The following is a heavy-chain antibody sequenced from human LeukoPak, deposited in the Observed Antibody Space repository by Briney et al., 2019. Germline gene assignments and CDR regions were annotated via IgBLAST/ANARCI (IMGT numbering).Heavy chain of an antibody. D-gene: IGHD6-19*01. J-gene: IGHJ4*02. CDR1: GFTFSTYW. CDR2: IKQDGSEK. V-gene: IGHV3-7*05. Sequence: GGSLRLSCAASGFTFSTYWMNWIRQAPGKGLEWVANIKQDGSEKYYVDSVKGRFTISRDNAKTSLYLQMNSLRAEDTAKYCCAGGSGWLTPYWGQGTLVTVSS. CDR3: AGGSGWLTPY.